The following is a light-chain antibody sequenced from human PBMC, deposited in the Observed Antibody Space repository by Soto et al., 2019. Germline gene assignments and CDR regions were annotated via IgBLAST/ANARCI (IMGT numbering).Light chain of an antibody. J-gene: IGKJ4*01. CDR3: QQTYSTPLT. CDR2: VAS. V-gene: IGKV1-39*01. Sequence: DIQMTQSTSSLSASVGDRVTITCRASENVNNYLNWYQQKPGKAPNLLIYVASTLQSGVPSRFSGSGSGTDFTLTISSLQPEDFATYYCQQTYSTPLTFGGGTKVEI. CDR1: ENVNNY.